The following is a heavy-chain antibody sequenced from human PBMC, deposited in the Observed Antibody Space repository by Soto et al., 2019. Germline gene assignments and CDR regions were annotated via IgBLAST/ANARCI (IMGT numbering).Heavy chain of an antibody. J-gene: IGHJ6*02. CDR3: ARDKGYCSSTSCYAFYYYYGMDV. D-gene: IGHD2-2*01. Sequence: GGSLRLSCAASGFTFSSYAMHWVRQAPGKGLEWVAVISYDGSNKYYADSVKGRFTISRDNSKNTLYLQMNSLRAEDTAVYYCARDKGYCSSTSCYAFYYYYGMDVWGQGTTVTVSS. CDR2: ISYDGSNK. V-gene: IGHV3-30-3*01. CDR1: GFTFSSYA.